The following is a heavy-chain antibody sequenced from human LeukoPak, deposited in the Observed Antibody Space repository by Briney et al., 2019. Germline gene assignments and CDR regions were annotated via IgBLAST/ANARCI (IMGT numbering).Heavy chain of an antibody. V-gene: IGHV3-64*01. J-gene: IGHJ3*02. D-gene: IGHD5-24*01. CDR1: GFTFSSYA. Sequence: GGSLRLSCAASGFTFSSYAMHWVRQAPGKGLEYVSAISSNGGSTYYANSVKGRFTISRDNSKNTLYLQMGSLRAEDMAVYYCARQDDLIAFDIWGQGTMDTVSS. CDR2: ISSNGGST. CDR3: ARQDDLIAFDI.